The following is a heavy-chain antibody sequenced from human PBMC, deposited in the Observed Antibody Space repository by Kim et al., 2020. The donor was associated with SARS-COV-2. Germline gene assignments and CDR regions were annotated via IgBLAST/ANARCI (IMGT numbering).Heavy chain of an antibody. CDR3: AGHGTRGTYYYYYMDV. V-gene: IGHV5-51*01. D-gene: IGHD1-7*01. J-gene: IGHJ6*03. CDR1: GYSFNSYW. CDR2: IYPGDSDT. Sequence: GESLKISCKGSGYSFNSYWIGWVRQMPGKGLEWMGIIYPGDSDTRYSPSFQGQVTISVDRSVSTAYLQWSSLKASDTAMYYCAGHGTRGTYYYYYMDVWGNGTKVTVS.